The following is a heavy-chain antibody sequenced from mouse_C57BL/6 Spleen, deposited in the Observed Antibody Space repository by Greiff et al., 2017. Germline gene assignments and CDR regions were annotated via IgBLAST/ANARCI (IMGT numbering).Heavy chain of an antibody. V-gene: IGHV5-17*01. J-gene: IGHJ2*01. CDR2: ISSGSSTI. CDR3: AREGLLAPFDY. D-gene: IGHD1-1*01. Sequence: DVMLVESGGGLVKPGGSLKLSCAASGFTFSDYGMHWVRQAPEKGLEWVAYISSGSSTIYYADTVKGRFTISRDNAKNTLFLQMTSLRSEDTAMYYCAREGLLAPFDYWGQGTTLTVSS. CDR1: GFTFSDYG.